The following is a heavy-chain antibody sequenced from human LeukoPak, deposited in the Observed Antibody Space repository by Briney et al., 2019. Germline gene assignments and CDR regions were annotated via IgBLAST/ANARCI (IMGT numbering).Heavy chain of an antibody. V-gene: IGHV1-46*01. CDR1: GYTFTSYY. J-gene: IGHJ3*02. D-gene: IGHD6-19*01. CDR3: ARDQWLGDAFDI. Sequence: ASVKVSCKASGYTFTSYYMHWVRQAPGQGLEWMGIINPSGGSTSCAQKFQGRVTMTRDTSTSTVYMELSSLRSEDTAVYYCARDQWLGDAFDIWGQGTMVTVSS. CDR2: INPSGGST.